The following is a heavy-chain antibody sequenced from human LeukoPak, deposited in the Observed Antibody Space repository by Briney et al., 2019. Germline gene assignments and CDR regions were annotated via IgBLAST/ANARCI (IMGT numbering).Heavy chain of an antibody. J-gene: IGHJ4*02. CDR3: ARGGYSFDY. Sequence: GGSLRLSCAASGFSIRGYWMSWVRHAPGKGLEWVSRVHPDGSEEHYVDSVRGRFTVPGDNAKNFLYLQMNSLRVEDTAVYYCARGGYSFDYLGQGILVTVSS. CDR1: GFSIRGYW. V-gene: IGHV3-7*01. D-gene: IGHD5-12*01. CDR2: VHPDGSEE.